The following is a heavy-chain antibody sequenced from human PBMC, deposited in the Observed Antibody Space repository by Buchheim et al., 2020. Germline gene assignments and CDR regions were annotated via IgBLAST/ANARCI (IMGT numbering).Heavy chain of an antibody. CDR3: ARDLRWYQLPPSGMDV. D-gene: IGHD2-2*01. Sequence: QVQLVQSGAEVKKPGASVKVSCKASGYTFTGYYMHWVRQAPGQGLEWMGWINPNSGGPNYAQKFQGRVTMTRDTSISTAYMELSRLRSDDTAVYYCARDLRWYQLPPSGMDVWGQGTT. J-gene: IGHJ6*02. V-gene: IGHV1-2*02. CDR2: INPNSGGP. CDR1: GYTFTGYY.